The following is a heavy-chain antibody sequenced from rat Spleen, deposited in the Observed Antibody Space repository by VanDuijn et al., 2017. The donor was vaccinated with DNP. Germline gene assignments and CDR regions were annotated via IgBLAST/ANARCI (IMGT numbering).Heavy chain of an antibody. V-gene: IGHV5S11*01. CDR1: GFTFSDYN. Sequence: EVQLVESGGDLVQPGRSLKLSCAASGFTFSDYNMAWVRQAPKKGLEWVASISTGGGDTYYRDSVKGRFTISRDNVKRTLYLQMDSLRSEETATYYCARHGLITSRDWFAYWGQGTLVTVSS. J-gene: IGHJ3*01. CDR2: ISTGGGDT. D-gene: IGHD1-10*01. CDR3: ARHGLITSRDWFAY.